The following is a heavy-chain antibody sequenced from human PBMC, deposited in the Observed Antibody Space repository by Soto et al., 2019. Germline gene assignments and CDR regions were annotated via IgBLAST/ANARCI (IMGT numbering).Heavy chain of an antibody. CDR2: ISAYNGKT. Sequence: QVQPVQSGAEVKKPGASVKVSCKASGYTFTSYGISWVRQAPGQGLEWMGWISAYNGKTNDAQKLQGRSTMTTDTSTSTAYLELRSLRSDDTAVYYCARCSDNGNYETYDYWGQGTLVTVSS. CDR3: ARCSDNGNYETYDY. CDR1: GYTFTSYG. V-gene: IGHV1-18*01. J-gene: IGHJ4*02. D-gene: IGHD1-7*01.